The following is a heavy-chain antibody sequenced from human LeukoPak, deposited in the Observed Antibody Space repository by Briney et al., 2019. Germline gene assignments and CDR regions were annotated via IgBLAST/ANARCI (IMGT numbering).Heavy chain of an antibody. CDR3: ARGNVATAFTLDYFDY. V-gene: IGHV4-34*01. CDR2: INHSGST. J-gene: IGHJ4*02. D-gene: IGHD2-21*02. Sequence: PSETLSLTCAVYGGSFSGYYWSWIRQPPGKGLEWIGEINHSGSTNYNPSLKSRVTISVDTSKNQFSLKLNSVTAADTAVYYCARGNVATAFTLDYFDYWGQGTLVTVSS. CDR1: GGSFSGYY.